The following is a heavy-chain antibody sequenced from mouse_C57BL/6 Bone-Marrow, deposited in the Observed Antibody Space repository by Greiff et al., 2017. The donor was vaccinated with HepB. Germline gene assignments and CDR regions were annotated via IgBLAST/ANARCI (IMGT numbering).Heavy chain of an antibody. V-gene: IGHV1-18*01. D-gene: IGHD1-1*01. J-gene: IGHJ2*01. CDR3: ARSYYGSHYFDY. Sequence: VQLKQSGPELVKPGASVKIPCKASGYTFTDYNMDWVKQSHGKSLEWIGDINPNNGGTIYNQKFKGKATLTVDKSSSTAYMELRSLTSEDTAVYYCARSYYGSHYFDYWGQGTTLTVSS. CDR1: GYTFTDYN. CDR2: INPNNGGT.